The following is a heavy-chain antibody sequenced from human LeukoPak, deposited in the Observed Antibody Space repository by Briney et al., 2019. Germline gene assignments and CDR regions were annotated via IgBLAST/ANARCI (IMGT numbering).Heavy chain of an antibody. CDR3: ARNLVGSDTSDFDS. V-gene: IGHV3-74*01. J-gene: IGHJ4*02. CDR1: GFTFSDYW. Sequence: GGSLRLSCAASGFTFSDYWMHWVRQAPGKGLVWVSRIRTDGGETNYEDSVKGRFTISRDNARNTLYLQMSSLRADDTAIYYRARNLVGSDTSDFDSWGQGTLVTVSS. CDR2: IRTDGGET. D-gene: IGHD1-26*01.